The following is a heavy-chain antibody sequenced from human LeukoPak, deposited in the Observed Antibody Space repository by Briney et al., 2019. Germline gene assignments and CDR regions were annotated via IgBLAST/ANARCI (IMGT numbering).Heavy chain of an antibody. CDR1: RFTFSTYW. Sequence: PGGSLRLSCAASRFTFSTYWMHWVRQAPGKGLVWVSRINSDGSSTDYADSVKGRFTISRDNAKNSLYLQMNSLRAEDTAVYFCAKGDKMLTWRRTYNRFDPWGQGTLVTVSS. D-gene: IGHD3-16*01. CDR3: AKGDKMLTWRRTYNRFDP. CDR2: INSDGSST. J-gene: IGHJ5*02. V-gene: IGHV3-74*01.